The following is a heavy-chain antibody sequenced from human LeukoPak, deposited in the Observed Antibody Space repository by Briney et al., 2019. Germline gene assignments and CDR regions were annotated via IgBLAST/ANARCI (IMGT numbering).Heavy chain of an antibody. D-gene: IGHD4-23*01. V-gene: IGHV4-59*08. CDR1: GGSISSYY. CDR3: ARLGPEVYGGNRVFDG. Sequence: PSETLSLTCTVSGGSISSYYWSWIRQPPGKGLEWIGYIYYSGSTNYNPSLKSRVTISVDTSKNQFSLKLSSVTAADTAVYYCARLGPEVYGGNRVFDGGSQGTLVTVS. J-gene: IGHJ4*02. CDR2: IYYSGST.